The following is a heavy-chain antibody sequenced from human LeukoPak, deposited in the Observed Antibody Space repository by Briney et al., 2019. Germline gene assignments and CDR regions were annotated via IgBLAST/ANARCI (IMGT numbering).Heavy chain of an antibody. J-gene: IGHJ5*02. Sequence: SQTLSLTCAISGDSVSSNSAAWHWIRQSPSRGLEWLGRTYYRSRWYSNYALSVKSRITINPDTSKNQFSLQLNSVTPEDTAVYYCVRDRAPNCFDPWGQGTLVTVSS. CDR2: TYYRSRWYS. D-gene: IGHD5-24*01. V-gene: IGHV6-1*01. CDR3: VRDRAPNCFDP. CDR1: GDSVSSNSAA.